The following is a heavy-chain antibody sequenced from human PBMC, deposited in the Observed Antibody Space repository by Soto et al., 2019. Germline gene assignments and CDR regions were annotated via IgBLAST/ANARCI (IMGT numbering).Heavy chain of an antibody. CDR1: EGTFNSYA. CDR3: ASGASRWYPYFFDS. V-gene: IGHV1-69*01. D-gene: IGHD6-13*01. Sequence: QAQVVQSGAEVRKPGSSVKLSCKASEGTFNSYAIAWVRQAPGQGLEWMGVIIPYYNTLNYAQKFQDRVTITADDSTNTVYMELSSLRSDDTAVYFCASGASRWYPYFFDSWDQGTLVTVSS. J-gene: IGHJ4*02. CDR2: IIPYYNTL.